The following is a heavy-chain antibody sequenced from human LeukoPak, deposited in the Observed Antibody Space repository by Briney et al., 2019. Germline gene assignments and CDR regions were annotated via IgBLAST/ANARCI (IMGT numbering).Heavy chain of an antibody. D-gene: IGHD6-19*01. Sequence: SGPTLVKPTQTLTLTCTFSGFSLTTSGVGVGWIRQPPGKALEWLALIYWDDDKRYSPSLKSRVHITKDTSKNQVVLTMTNMDPVETATYYCSRTRRGQIGWTNDYWRERTLVSVSS. V-gene: IGHV2-5*02. CDR1: GFSLTTSGVG. J-gene: IGHJ4*02. CDR2: IYWDDDK. CDR3: SRTRRGQIGWTNDY.